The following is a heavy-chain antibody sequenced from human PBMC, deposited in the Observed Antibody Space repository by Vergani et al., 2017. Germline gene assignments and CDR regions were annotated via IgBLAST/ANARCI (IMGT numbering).Heavy chain of an antibody. CDR3: AKEGSSGWYGSGDAFDI. CDR1: GFTFSSYA. Sequence: EVQLLESGGGLVQPGGSLRLSCAASGFTFSSYAMSWVRQAPGKGLEWVSAISGSGGSTYYADSVKGRFTISRDNSKNTLYLQMNSLRAEDTAVYYCAKEGSSGWYGSGDAFDIWGQGTMVTVSS. V-gene: IGHV3-23*01. CDR2: ISGSGGST. D-gene: IGHD6-19*01. J-gene: IGHJ3*02.